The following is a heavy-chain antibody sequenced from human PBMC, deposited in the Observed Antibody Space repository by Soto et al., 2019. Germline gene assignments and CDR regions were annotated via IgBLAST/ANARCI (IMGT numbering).Heavy chain of an antibody. D-gene: IGHD4-17*01. J-gene: IGHJ4*02. CDR1: GGSVSNKTYY. CDR3: ARTTAVPNTLRSRYFFDY. CDR2: VYYSGTT. Sequence: LSLTCSVSGGSVSNKTYYWSWIRQPPGKRLEWIGYVYYSGTTNYNPSLKSRVTISVDLSKNQFSLRLSSVTTADTALYYCARTTAVPNTLRSRYFFDYWGQGTLATVSS. V-gene: IGHV4-61*01.